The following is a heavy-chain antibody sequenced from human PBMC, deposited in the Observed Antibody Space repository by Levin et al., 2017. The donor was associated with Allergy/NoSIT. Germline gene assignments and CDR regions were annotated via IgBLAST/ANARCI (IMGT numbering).Heavy chain of an antibody. CDR3: TTYSSSWYYFDY. CDR1: GITFSNAW. D-gene: IGHD6-13*01. J-gene: IGHJ4*02. V-gene: IGHV3-15*01. CDR2: IKSKADGGTT. Sequence: GSLRLSCAASGITFSNAWMSWARQAPGKGLEWVGRIKSKADGGTTEYAAPVKGRVTISRDDSKNTLYLQMNSLKTEDTAVYFCTTYSSSWYYFDYWGQGTLVTVSS.